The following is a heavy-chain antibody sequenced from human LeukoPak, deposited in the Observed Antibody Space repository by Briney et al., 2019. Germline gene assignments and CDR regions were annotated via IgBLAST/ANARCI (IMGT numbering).Heavy chain of an antibody. CDR3: ARQYSSGWYSFYGMDV. V-gene: IGHV3-72*01. J-gene: IGHJ6*02. Sequence: GGSLRLSCAASGFTFSSYSMNWVRQAPGKGLEWVGRTRNKANSYTTEYAASVKGRFTISRDDSKNSLYLQMNSLKTEDTAVYYCARQYSSGWYSFYGMDVWGQGTTVTVSS. D-gene: IGHD6-19*01. CDR2: TRNKANSYTT. CDR1: GFTFSSYS.